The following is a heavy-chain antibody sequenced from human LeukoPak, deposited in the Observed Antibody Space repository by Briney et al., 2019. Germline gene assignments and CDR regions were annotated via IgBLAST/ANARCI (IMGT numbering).Heavy chain of an antibody. J-gene: IGHJ6*03. Sequence: GGSLRLSCGAFGFTFTNSWMAWVRQAPGKGLEWVANIKQDGSEKYYVDSVKGRFTISRDNAKNSLYLQMNSLRAEDTAVYYCARTVVGATAPYYYYMDVWGKGTTVTISS. CDR3: ARTVVGATAPYYYYMDV. V-gene: IGHV3-7*01. CDR2: IKQDGSEK. CDR1: GFTFTNSW. D-gene: IGHD1-26*01.